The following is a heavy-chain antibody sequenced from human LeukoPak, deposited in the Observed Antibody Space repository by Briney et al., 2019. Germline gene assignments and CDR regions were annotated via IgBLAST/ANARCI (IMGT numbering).Heavy chain of an antibody. CDR1: RFTFSSYA. D-gene: IGHD6-19*01. CDR2: ISGSGGST. CDR3: VTTYSSGWYVRDY. V-gene: IGHV3-23*01. J-gene: IGHJ4*02. Sequence: PGGSLRLSCAASRFTFSSYAMSWVRQAPGKGLEWVSAISGSGGSTYYADSVKGRFTISRDNSKNTLYLQMNSLRAEDTAVYYCVTTYSSGWYVRDYWGQGTLVTVSS.